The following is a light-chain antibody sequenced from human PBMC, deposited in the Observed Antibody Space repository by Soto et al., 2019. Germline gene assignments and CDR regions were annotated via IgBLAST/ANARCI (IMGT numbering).Light chain of an antibody. J-gene: IGKJ4*01. CDR1: QGISSY. CDR2: AAS. V-gene: IGKV1-9*01. Sequence: IQLTQSPSSLSASVGDRVTITCRASQGISSYLAWYQQKPGKAPKLLIYAASTLQSGVPSRFSGSGSGTDFALTISSLQPEDFATYYCQQLNSYPLLTFVGGTKVEIK. CDR3: QQLNSYPLLT.